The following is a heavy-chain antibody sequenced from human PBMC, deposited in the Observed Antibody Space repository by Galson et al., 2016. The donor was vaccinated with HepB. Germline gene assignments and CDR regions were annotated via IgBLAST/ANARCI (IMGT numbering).Heavy chain of an antibody. V-gene: IGHV3-72*01. CDR2: TRNKVNSYTT. CDR3: ARPSGKYSGGFDI. Sequence: SLRLSCAASGFAFSNYAMHWVRQAPGKGLEWVGRTRNKVNSYTTEYAASVKGRFTISRDDSKNSLYLQMNSLKTEDTALYYCARPSGKYSGGFDIWGQGTMVTVSS. CDR1: GFAFSNYA. D-gene: IGHD2/OR15-2a*01. J-gene: IGHJ3*02.